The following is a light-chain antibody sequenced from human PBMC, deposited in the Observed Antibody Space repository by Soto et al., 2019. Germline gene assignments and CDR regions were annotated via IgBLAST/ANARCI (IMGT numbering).Light chain of an antibody. CDR3: QQYGSSGT. V-gene: IGKV3-20*01. CDR2: DTP. J-gene: IGKJ1*01. CDR1: QSGNAF. Sequence: EIESTQSPVTLSFSPGEGAALSFRASQSGNAFLAWYKQKPGQPPSLLTYDTPNRATGIPDRFSGSGSGTDFTLTISRLEPEDFAXYXCQQYGSSGTYGQGTKVDIK.